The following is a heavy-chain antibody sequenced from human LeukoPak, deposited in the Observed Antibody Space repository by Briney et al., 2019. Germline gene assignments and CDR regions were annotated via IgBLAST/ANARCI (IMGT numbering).Heavy chain of an antibody. D-gene: IGHD3-10*01. Sequence: GASVKVSCKVSGYTLTKLSMHWVRQAPGKGLEWMGGFDPEDGETIYAQKFQGRVTMTEDTSTDTAYMELSSLRSEDTAMYYCATMVYGSGSYYNGWFDPWGQGTLVTVSS. CDR3: ATMVYGSGSYYNGWFDP. V-gene: IGHV1-24*01. CDR1: GYTLTKLS. J-gene: IGHJ5*02. CDR2: FDPEDGET.